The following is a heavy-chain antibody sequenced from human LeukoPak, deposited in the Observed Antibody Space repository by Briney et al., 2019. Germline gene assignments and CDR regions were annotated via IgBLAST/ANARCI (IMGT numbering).Heavy chain of an antibody. CDR2: ISHTSEYT. V-gene: IGHV3-23*01. CDR1: GFTFSSYT. Sequence: GGSLRLSCAASGFTFSSYTMSWVRQAPGKGLEWVSAISHTSEYTYHADSVKGRFTISRDNSKNTLYLQMNSLRAEDTAMYYCASDLGTRYFDYWGQGILVTVSS. J-gene: IGHJ4*02. CDR3: ASDLGTRYFDY. D-gene: IGHD3-16*01.